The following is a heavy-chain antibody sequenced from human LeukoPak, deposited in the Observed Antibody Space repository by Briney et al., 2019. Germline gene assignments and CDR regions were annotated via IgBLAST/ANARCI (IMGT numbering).Heavy chain of an antibody. CDR2: INPSGGTT. CDR3: ARSYDSSGYLGMDV. CDR1: GYTFTSYY. Sequence: ASVKVSCKASGYTFTSYYMHWVRQAPGQGLEWMGLINPSGGTTRYAQKFQGRVTMTRDLSTSTAYMELSSLRSEDTAVYYCARSYDSSGYLGMDVWGKGTTVTVSS. J-gene: IGHJ6*03. V-gene: IGHV1-46*01. D-gene: IGHD3-22*01.